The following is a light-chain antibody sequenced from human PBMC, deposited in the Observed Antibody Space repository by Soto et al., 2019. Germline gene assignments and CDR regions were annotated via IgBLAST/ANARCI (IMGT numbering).Light chain of an antibody. CDR1: QSVSSY. CDR3: QQRSNWLALT. J-gene: IGKJ4*01. V-gene: IGKV3-11*01. CDR2: DAS. Sequence: EIVLTQSPATLSLSPGERATLSCRASQSVSSYLAWYQQKPGQAPSLLIYDASNRATGIPARFSGSGSGTDFTLTISRLEPEDFAVYYCQQRSNWLALTFGGGTKVEIK.